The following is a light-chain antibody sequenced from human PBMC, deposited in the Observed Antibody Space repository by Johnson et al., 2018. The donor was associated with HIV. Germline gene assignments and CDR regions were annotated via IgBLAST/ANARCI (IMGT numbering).Light chain of an antibody. J-gene: IGLJ1*01. V-gene: IGLV1-51*02. CDR2: ENN. Sequence: QSVLTQPPSVSAAPGQKVSISCSGSSSNIGDNYVSWYQQLPGTAPKLLIYENNKRPSGIPDRFSGSKSGTAATLGITGLQTGDEADYYCGTGDSRLGGVFGTGTKVTVL. CDR3: GTGDSRLGGV. CDR1: SSNIGDNY.